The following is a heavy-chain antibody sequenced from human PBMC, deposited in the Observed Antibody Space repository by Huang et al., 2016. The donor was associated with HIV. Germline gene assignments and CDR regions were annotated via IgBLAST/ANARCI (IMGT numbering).Heavy chain of an antibody. CDR2: ISNDGRNK. CDR3: AKTYYYDSGGYDAFDV. V-gene: IGHV3-30*18. CDR1: GFTFSDYG. Sequence: QLQLVQSGGGMVQPGRSLRLSCVASGFTFSDYGIHWVRQPPGEGLEWVAVISNDGRNKYYADAVKGLFTIFRDNSKSTLYLQMNSLRAEDTAVYYCAKTYYYDSGGYDAFDVWGQGTMVTVSS. D-gene: IGHD3-22*01. J-gene: IGHJ3*01.